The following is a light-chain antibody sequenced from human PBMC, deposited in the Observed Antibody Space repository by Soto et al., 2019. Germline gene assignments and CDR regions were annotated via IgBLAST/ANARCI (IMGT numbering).Light chain of an antibody. CDR2: GAS. CDR1: QSVSSDY. Sequence: EIVLTQSPGTLSLSPGERATLSCRASQSVSSDYLAWYQQKPGQAPRVLIYGASSRATGIPDRFSGSGPGTDFTLTIRRLEPEDFAVYYCQQYGRSTWTFGQGTKVDIK. CDR3: QQYGRSTWT. V-gene: IGKV3-20*01. J-gene: IGKJ1*01.